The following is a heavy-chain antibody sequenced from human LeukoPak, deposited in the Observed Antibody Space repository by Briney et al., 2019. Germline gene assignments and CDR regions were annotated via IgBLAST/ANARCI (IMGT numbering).Heavy chain of an antibody. D-gene: IGHD3-10*01. CDR2: IYYSGST. Sequence: SETLSLTCTVSGGSISNKYWSWIRQPPGKGLEWIGYIYYSGSTNYNPSLKSRVTILVDTSKNQFSLTLSSVTAADTAVYYCARDYGSGSYLYNWFDPWGQGTLVTVSS. CDR1: GGSISNKY. V-gene: IGHV4-59*12. J-gene: IGHJ5*02. CDR3: ARDYGSGSYLYNWFDP.